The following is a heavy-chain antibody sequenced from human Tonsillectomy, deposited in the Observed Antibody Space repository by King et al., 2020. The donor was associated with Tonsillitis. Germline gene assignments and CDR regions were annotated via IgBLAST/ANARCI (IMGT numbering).Heavy chain of an antibody. V-gene: IGHV3-33*08. Sequence: VQLVESGGGVVQPGRSLRLSCAASGFTFSSYGMLWVRRAPGKGLEWVAVIWSDGSDKYYGDSVKGRFTISRDNSKNTLYLQMNSLRAEDTAVYYCAKPLSDCSGGNCYRPHAFDFWGQGTMVTVSS. CDR1: GFTFSSYG. D-gene: IGHD2-15*01. J-gene: IGHJ3*01. CDR2: IWSDGSDK. CDR3: AKPLSDCSGGNCYRPHAFDF.